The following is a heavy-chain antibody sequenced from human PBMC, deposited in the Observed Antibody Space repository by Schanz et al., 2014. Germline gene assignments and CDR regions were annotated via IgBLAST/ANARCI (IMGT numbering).Heavy chain of an antibody. V-gene: IGHV3-53*01. J-gene: IGHJ3*01. CDR2: IYINAGST. CDR3: ARDEGRDGYNLAFDV. D-gene: IGHD5-12*01. Sequence: EVQLVESGGGLIQPGESLRLSCAVSGFTVSSNYMSWVRQAPGRGLEWVSTIYINAGSTRYADSVKGRFIISRDSSKNTLFLQMNSLRPEDTAVYFCARDEGRDGYNLAFDVWGQGTPVTVSS. CDR1: GFTVSSNY.